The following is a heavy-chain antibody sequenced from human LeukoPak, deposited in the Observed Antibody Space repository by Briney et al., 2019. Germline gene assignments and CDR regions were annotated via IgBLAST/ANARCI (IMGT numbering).Heavy chain of an antibody. Sequence: ASVKVSCKASGYTFTSYDIYWVRQATGQGLAWMGWMNPNSGNTGYAQKFQGRVTMTRNTSISTAYMELSSLRSEDTAVYYCAKGGGFDWLNYYYMDVWGKGTTVIISS. CDR2: MNPNSGNT. J-gene: IGHJ6*03. D-gene: IGHD3-9*01. V-gene: IGHV1-8*01. CDR3: AKGGGFDWLNYYYMDV. CDR1: GYTFTSYD.